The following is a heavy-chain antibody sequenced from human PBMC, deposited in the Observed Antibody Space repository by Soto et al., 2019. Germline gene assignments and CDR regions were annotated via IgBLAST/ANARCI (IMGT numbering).Heavy chain of an antibody. V-gene: IGHV4-30-2*01. Sequence: PSETLSLTCAVSGGSISSGGYSWSWIRQPPGKGLEWIGYIYHSGSTYYNPSLKSRVTISVDTSKNQFSLKLKSMTAADTAVYYCARHNYGSGSTYFDYWGQGTLVTVSS. J-gene: IGHJ4*02. D-gene: IGHD3-10*01. CDR1: GGSISSGGYS. CDR3: ARHNYGSGSTYFDY. CDR2: IYHSGST.